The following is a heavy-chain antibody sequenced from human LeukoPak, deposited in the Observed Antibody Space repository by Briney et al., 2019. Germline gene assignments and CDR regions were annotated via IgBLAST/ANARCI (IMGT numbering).Heavy chain of an antibody. D-gene: IGHD6-13*01. CDR3: ARRSSWYLGAFDI. CDR1: GYTFTSYD. V-gene: IGHV1-8*01. Sequence: GASVKVSCKASGYTFTSYDINWVRQATGQGLEWMGWMNPNSGNTGYAQKFQGRVTMTRNTSISTAYMELSSLRSEDTAVYYCARRSSWYLGAFDIWGQGTMVTVSS. CDR2: MNPNSGNT. J-gene: IGHJ3*02.